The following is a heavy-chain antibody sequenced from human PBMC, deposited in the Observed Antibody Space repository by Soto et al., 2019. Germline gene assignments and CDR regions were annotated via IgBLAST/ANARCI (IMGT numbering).Heavy chain of an antibody. CDR1: GITFSGFW. V-gene: IGHV3-74*01. Sequence: VPLVESGGGSVQPGGSLRLSCVASGITFSGFWMHWVRQVPGKGLVWVARVDSAGSGTSYADSVKGGFTISTDNAKNTLPFLVDSLRVKDMTAYSCAPVVEHWRQGIPVTVSS. CDR3: APVVEH. D-gene: IGHD3-16*02. J-gene: IGHJ4*02. CDR2: VDSAGSGT.